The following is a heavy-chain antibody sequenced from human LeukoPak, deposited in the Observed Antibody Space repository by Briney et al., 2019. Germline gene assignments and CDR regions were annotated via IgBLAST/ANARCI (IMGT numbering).Heavy chain of an antibody. CDR1: GGSISSYY. J-gene: IGHJ5*02. CDR3: SRDRYDILTGRTGWFDP. D-gene: IGHD3-9*01. V-gene: IGHV4-4*07. Sequence: PSETLSLTCTVSGGSISSYYWSWIRQPAGKGLEWIGRIYTSGSTNYNPSLKSRVTMSVDTSKNQFSLKPSSVTAADTAVYYCSRDRYDILTGRTGWFDPWGQGTLVTVSS. CDR2: IYTSGST.